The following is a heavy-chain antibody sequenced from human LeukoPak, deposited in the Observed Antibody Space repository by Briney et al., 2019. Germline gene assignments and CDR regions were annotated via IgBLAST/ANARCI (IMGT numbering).Heavy chain of an antibody. CDR2: IYTSGST. Sequence: SETLSLSCTASGFTISSYYMSWIRQPPGKGLEWIGYIYTSGSTNYNHSLKSRVTISVDTSKNQFSLKLSSVTAADTAVYYCARLHYYYYYYMDVWGKGTTVTVSS. CDR1: GFTISSYY. CDR3: ARLHYYYYYYMDV. V-gene: IGHV4-4*09. J-gene: IGHJ6*03.